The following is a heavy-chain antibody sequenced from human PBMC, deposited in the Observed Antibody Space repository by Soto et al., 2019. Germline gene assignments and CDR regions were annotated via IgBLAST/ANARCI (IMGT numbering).Heavy chain of an antibody. Sequence: QVQLVQSGAEVKKPGASVKVSCKASGYTFSSYGISWVRQAPGQGLEWMGWISAYTGQTDYAQNLQGRVTMTTDTSTSTAYMELRSLRSDDTAVYYCARDPAGPNRYFQHWGQGTQVTVFS. CDR2: ISAYTGQT. J-gene: IGHJ1*01. CDR1: GYTFSSYG. V-gene: IGHV1-18*01. CDR3: ARDPAGPNRYFQH.